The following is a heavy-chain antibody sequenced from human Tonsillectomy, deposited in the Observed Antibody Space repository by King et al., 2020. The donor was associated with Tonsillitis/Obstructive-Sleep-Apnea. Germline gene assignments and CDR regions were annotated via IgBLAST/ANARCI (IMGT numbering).Heavy chain of an antibody. Sequence: VQLVPSGAEVKKPGASVKVSCKASGYTFTNYGISWVRQAPGQGLEWMAWISAHNGHTNYAQKFQGRVTMTTDASTSTAYMELRSLRSDDTAVYYCARDSMSHYYDSSAYYTFNYWGQGTLVTVSS. J-gene: IGHJ4*02. D-gene: IGHD3-22*01. CDR1: GYTFTNYG. CDR2: ISAHNGHT. CDR3: ARDSMSHYYDSSAYYTFNY. V-gene: IGHV1-18*01.